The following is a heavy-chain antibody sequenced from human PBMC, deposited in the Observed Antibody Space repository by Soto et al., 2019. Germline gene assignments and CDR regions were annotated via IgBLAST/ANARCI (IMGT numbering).Heavy chain of an antibody. D-gene: IGHD3-3*01. CDR2: MNPNSGNT. CDR3: ARTGADFWSGYYKLYYYYYGMDV. J-gene: IGHJ6*02. Sequence: ASVKVSCKASGYTFTSYDINWVRQATGQGLEWMGWMNPNSGNTGYAQKFQGRVTMTRNTSISTAYMELSSLRSEDTAVYYCARTGADFWSGYYKLYYYYYGMDVWGQGTTVTVPS. V-gene: IGHV1-8*01. CDR1: GYTFTSYD.